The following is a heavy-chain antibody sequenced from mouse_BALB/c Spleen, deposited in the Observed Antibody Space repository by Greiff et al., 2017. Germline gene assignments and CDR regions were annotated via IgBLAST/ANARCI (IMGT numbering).Heavy chain of an antibody. V-gene: IGHV3-8*02. Sequence: VQLKESGPSLVKPSQTLSLTCSVTGDSITSGYWNWIRKFPGNKLEYMGYISYSGSTYYNPSLKSRISITRDTSKNQYYLQLNSVTTEDTATYYCARFDGYDGPAWFAYWGQGTLVTVSA. CDR2: ISYSGST. CDR3: ARFDGYDGPAWFAY. J-gene: IGHJ3*01. D-gene: IGHD2-2*01. CDR1: GDSITSGY.